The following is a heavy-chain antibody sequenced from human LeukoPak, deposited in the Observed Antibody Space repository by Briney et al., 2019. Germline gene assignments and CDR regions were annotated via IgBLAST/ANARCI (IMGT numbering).Heavy chain of an antibody. Sequence: GGSLRLSCAASGFTLSSYAMSWVRQAPGKGLEWVSSISGSGGSTYYADSVKGRFTISRDNSRNTFYLQMNSLSAEDTAVYYCVRQYCSTTSCYSPWGQGTLVTVSS. V-gene: IGHV3-23*01. D-gene: IGHD2-2*01. CDR3: VRQYCSTTSCYSP. J-gene: IGHJ4*02. CDR1: GFTLSSYA. CDR2: ISGSGGST.